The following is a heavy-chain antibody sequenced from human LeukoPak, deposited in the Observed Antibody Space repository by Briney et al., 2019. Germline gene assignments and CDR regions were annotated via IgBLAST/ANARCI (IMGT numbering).Heavy chain of an antibody. CDR3: AKDRGYCSGGSCVFDY. CDR1: GFTFSSYA. CDR2: ISGSGGST. J-gene: IGHJ4*02. D-gene: IGHD2-15*01. Sequence: GGSLRLSCAASGFTFSSYAMSWVRQAPGKGLEWVSAISGSGGSTYYADSVKGRFTISRDNSKNTLYLQMNSLRAEDTAVYYCAKDRGYCSGGSCVFDYWGQGTLVTVSS. V-gene: IGHV3-23*01.